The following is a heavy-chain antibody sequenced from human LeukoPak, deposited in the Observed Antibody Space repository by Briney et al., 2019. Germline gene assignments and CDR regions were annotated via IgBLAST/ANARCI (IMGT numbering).Heavy chain of an antibody. CDR3: ARDVEMATLGY. D-gene: IGHD5-24*01. V-gene: IGHV3-53*01. CDR1: GFTVSSNY. Sequence: GGSLRLSCAASGFTVSSNYMSWVRQAPGKGLEWVSVIYSGGSTYYADSVKGRLTISRDNSKNTLYPQMNSLRAEDTAVYYCARDVEMATLGYWGQGTLVTVSS. CDR2: IYSGGST. J-gene: IGHJ4*02.